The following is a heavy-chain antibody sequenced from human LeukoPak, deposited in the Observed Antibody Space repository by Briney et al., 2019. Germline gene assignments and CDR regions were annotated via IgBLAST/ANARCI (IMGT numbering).Heavy chain of an antibody. CDR2: ISAYNGNT. Sequence: ASVKVSCKASGYTFTSYGISWVRQAAGQGLEWMGWISAYNGNTNYAQTLQGRVTMTTDTSTSTAYMELRSLRSDDTAVYYCAREGSGWYGHYFDYWGQGTLVTVSS. CDR1: GYTFTSYG. D-gene: IGHD6-19*01. CDR3: AREGSGWYGHYFDY. J-gene: IGHJ4*02. V-gene: IGHV1-18*01.